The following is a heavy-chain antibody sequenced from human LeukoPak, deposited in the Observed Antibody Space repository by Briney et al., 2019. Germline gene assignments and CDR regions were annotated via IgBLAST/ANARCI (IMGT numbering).Heavy chain of an antibody. J-gene: IGHJ4*02. CDR1: GGSISSGDYY. D-gene: IGHD2-2*02. V-gene: IGHV4-30-4*01. CDR3: ARGVGVPAAISFDY. Sequence: SQTLSLTCTVSGGSISSGDYYWSWIRQPPGKGLEWIGYIYYSGNTYYNPSLKSRVTISVDTSKNQFSLKLSSVTAADTAVYYCARGVGVPAAISFDYWGQGTLVTVSS. CDR2: IYYSGNT.